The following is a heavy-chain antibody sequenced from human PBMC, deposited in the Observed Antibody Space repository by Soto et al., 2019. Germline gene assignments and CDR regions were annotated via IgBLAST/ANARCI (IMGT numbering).Heavy chain of an antibody. D-gene: IGHD2-15*01. CDR3: ARGARTSAWDLGYCSGGGCSYWSDP. Sequence: GGSLRLSCAASGFTFSSYAMHWVRQAPGKGLEWVAVISYDGSNKYYADSVKGRFTISRDNSKNTLYHKMNSLRAEDTAVYYCARGARTSAWDLGYCSGGGCSYWSDPWGQGTLVTVSS. V-gene: IGHV3-30*14. J-gene: IGHJ5*02. CDR1: GFTFSSYA. CDR2: ISYDGSNK.